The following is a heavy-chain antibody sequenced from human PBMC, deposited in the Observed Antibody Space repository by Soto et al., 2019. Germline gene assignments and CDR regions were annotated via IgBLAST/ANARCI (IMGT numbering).Heavy chain of an antibody. Sequence: ASVNVSCKSSESTFMNYHISWVRQATGQGLEWMGWMNPNSGNTGYALKFQGRVSMTRNTSIYTVYLELSSLASDDTAVYYCVRMASSGTLNWFDPWGQGTLVTVSS. CDR3: VRMASSGTLNWFDP. D-gene: IGHD1-1*01. CDR1: ESTFMNYH. CDR2: MNPNSGNT. V-gene: IGHV1-8*01. J-gene: IGHJ5*02.